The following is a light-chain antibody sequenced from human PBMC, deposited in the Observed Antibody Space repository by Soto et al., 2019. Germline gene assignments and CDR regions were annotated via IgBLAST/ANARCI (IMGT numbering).Light chain of an antibody. CDR2: EGN. CDR3: CSYAGNTNYV. J-gene: IGLJ1*01. CDR1: SSDVGNYNL. V-gene: IGLV2-23*01. Sequence: QSVLTQPASVSGSPGQSITISCTGTSSDVGNYNLVSWYQQRPGKAPKVMIYEGNKRPSGVSNRFSGSKSGVTASLTISGPQAEDEADYYCCSYAGNTNYVFGTATKVTV.